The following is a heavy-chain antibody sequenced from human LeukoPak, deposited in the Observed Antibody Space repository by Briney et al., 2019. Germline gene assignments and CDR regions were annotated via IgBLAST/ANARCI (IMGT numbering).Heavy chain of an antibody. Sequence: GGSLRLSCAASGFTFSSYGMHWVRQAPGKGLEWVAVISYDGSNKYYADSVKGRFTISRDNSKNTLYLQMNSLRAEDTAVYYCALSITTIVVVNEEPYFDYWGQGTLVTVSS. V-gene: IGHV3-30*03. CDR1: GFTFSSYG. J-gene: IGHJ4*02. CDR3: ALSITTIVVVNEEPYFDY. D-gene: IGHD3-22*01. CDR2: ISYDGSNK.